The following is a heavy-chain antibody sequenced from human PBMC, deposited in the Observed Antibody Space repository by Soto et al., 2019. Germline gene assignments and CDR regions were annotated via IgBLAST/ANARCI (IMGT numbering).Heavy chain of an antibody. CDR2: ISGSGGST. V-gene: IGHV3-23*01. J-gene: IGHJ5*02. CDR3: AKDPLGGATVVTWYNRFDP. D-gene: IGHD1-26*01. CDR1: GFTFSSYA. Sequence: GGSLRLSCAASGFTFSSYAMSWVRQAPGKXLEWVSAISGSGGSTYYADSVKGRFTISRDNSKNTLYLQMNSLRAEDTAVYYCAKDPLGGATVVTWYNRFDPWGQGTLVTVSS.